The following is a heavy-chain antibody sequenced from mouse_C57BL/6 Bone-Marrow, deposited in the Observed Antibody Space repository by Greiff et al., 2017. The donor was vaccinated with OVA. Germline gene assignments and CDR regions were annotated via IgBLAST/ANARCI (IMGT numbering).Heavy chain of an antibody. CDR1: GFTFSSYA. V-gene: IGHV5-9-1*02. Sequence: EVMLVESGEGLVKPGGSLKLSCAASGFTFSSYAMSWVRQTPEKRLEWVAYISSGGDYIYYADTVKGRFTISRDNARNTLYLQMSSLKSEDTAMYYCTRDGVDWYFDVWGTGTTVTVAS. CDR2: ISSGGDYI. D-gene: IGHD1-1*02. J-gene: IGHJ1*03. CDR3: TRDGVDWYFDV.